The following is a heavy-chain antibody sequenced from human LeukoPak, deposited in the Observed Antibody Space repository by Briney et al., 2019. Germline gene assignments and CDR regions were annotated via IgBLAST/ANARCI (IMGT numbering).Heavy chain of an antibody. V-gene: IGHV3-74*01. CDR1: GFTFSSYW. Sequence: GGSLRLSCAASGFTFSSYWMHWVRQAPGKGLVWVSRINSDGSSTSYADSVKGRFTISRDNAKNTLYLQMNSLRAEDTAVYYCARGGGNDYGDYWGQGTLVSVSS. CDR2: INSDGSST. CDR3: ARGGGNDYGDY. J-gene: IGHJ4*02.